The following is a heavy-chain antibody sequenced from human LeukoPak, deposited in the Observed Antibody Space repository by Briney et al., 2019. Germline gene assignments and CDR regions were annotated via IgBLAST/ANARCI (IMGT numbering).Heavy chain of an antibody. J-gene: IGHJ4*02. D-gene: IGHD3-16*02. V-gene: IGHV4-34*01. CDR2: INHSGST. CDR1: GGSFSVYY. CDR3: ARAHMYYDYIWGSYRRYYFDY. Sequence: SETLSLTCAVYGGSFSVYYWSWIRQPPGKGLEWIGEINHSGSTNYNPSLKSRVTISVDTSRNQFSLKLSSVTAADTAVYYCARAHMYYDYIWGSYRRYYFDYWGQGTLITVSS.